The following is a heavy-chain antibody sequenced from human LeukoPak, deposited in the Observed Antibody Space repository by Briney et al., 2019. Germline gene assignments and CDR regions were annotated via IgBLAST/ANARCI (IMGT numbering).Heavy chain of an antibody. V-gene: IGHV4-31*11. J-gene: IGHJ4*02. Sequence: SETLSLTCAVYGGSFSGYYWSWIRQHPGKGLEWIGYIYYSGSTYYNPSLKSRVTISVDTSKNQFSLKLSSVTAADTAVYYCARLDSSSWYYFDYWGQGTLVTVSS. D-gene: IGHD6-13*01. CDR3: ARLDSSSWYYFDY. CDR1: GGSFSGYY. CDR2: IYYSGST.